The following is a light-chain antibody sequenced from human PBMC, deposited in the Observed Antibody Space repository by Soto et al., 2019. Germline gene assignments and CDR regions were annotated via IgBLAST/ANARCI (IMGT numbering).Light chain of an antibody. Sequence: QSVLTQPASVSGSPGQSITISCTGTSSDVGGYNYFSWYQQHPGKAPKLMISEVSNRPSGVSDRFSGSKSGNTASLTISGLQAEDEADYYCSSYTSNNTPVFGGGTKLTVL. J-gene: IGLJ2*01. V-gene: IGLV2-14*01. CDR2: EVS. CDR3: SSYTSNNTPV. CDR1: SSDVGGYNY.